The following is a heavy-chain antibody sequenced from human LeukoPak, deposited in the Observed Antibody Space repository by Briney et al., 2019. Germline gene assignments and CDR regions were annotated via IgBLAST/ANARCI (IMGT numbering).Heavy chain of an antibody. Sequence: PGGSLRLSCAASGFTFRSYWMHWVRQAPGEGLVWVSRINSDGSSTSYADSVKGRFTISRDNAKNTLYLQMNSLRAEDTAVYYCARGPPDFWSGYSLDYWGQGTLVTVSS. D-gene: IGHD3-3*01. J-gene: IGHJ4*02. V-gene: IGHV3-74*01. CDR1: GFTFRSYW. CDR2: INSDGSST. CDR3: ARGPPDFWSGYSLDY.